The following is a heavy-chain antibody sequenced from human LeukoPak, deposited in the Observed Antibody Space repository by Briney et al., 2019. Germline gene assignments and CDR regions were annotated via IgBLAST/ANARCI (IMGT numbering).Heavy chain of an antibody. J-gene: IGHJ4*02. V-gene: IGHV3-64*01. CDR2: ISSNGGST. Sequence: GGSLRLSCAASGFTFSSYAMHWVRQAPGKGLEYVSAISSNGGSTNYANSVRGRFTISRDNSKNTLYLQMGSLRAEDMAVYYCARDSSYDSSGYCLDYWGQGTLVTVSS. CDR3: ARDSSYDSSGYCLDY. CDR1: GFTFSSYA. D-gene: IGHD3-22*01.